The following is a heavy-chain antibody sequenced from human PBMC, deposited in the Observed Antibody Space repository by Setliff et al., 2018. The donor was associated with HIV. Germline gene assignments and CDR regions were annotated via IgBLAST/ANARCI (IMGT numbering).Heavy chain of an antibody. V-gene: IGHV3-66*02. CDR3: ARLRLYNSALDY. CDR2: IYSGGDT. D-gene: IGHD3-10*01. Sequence: GGSLRLSCAASGFTVRTYYMSWVRQAPGKGLEWISTIYSGGDTYHADSVKGRVTLSRDISENALYLQIDSLRPEDTAVYYCARLRLYNSALDYWGQGTLVTVSS. J-gene: IGHJ4*02. CDR1: GFTVRTYY.